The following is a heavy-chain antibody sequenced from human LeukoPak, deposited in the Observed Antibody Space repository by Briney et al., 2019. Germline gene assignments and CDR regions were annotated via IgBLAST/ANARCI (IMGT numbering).Heavy chain of an antibody. CDR2: INPNSGGT. D-gene: IGHD6-19*01. CDR3: ARDRSSGWDEFADY. CDR1: GYTFTGYY. J-gene: IGHJ4*02. Sequence: ASVKVSCKASGYTFTGYYMHWVRQAPGRGLEWMGWINPNSGGTNYAQKFQGRVTMTRDTSISTAYMELSRLRSDDAAVYYCARDRSSGWDEFADYCGQGTLVTVSS. V-gene: IGHV1-2*02.